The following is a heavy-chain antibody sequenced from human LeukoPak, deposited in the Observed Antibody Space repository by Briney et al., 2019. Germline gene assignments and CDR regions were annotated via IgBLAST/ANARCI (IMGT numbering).Heavy chain of an antibody. D-gene: IGHD2-2*01. V-gene: IGHV1-8*01. CDR1: GCTFTSYD. Sequence: ASVKVSCKASGCTFTSYDINRVRQATGQGLEWMGWMNPNSGNTGYAQKFQGRVTMTRNTSISTAYMELSSLRSEDTAVYYCARTIVVPAALYYYYYGMDVWGQGTTVTVSS. CDR3: ARTIVVPAALYYYYYGMDV. J-gene: IGHJ6*02. CDR2: MNPNSGNT.